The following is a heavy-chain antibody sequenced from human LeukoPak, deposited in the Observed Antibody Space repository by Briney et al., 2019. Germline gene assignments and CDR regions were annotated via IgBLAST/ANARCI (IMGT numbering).Heavy chain of an antibody. V-gene: IGHV3-48*04. Sequence: GGSLRLSCAASGFTFSRYGMSWVRQAPGKGLEWVSHISSSGSTIYYADSVKGRFTISRDDAKNSLYLQMNSLRAEDTAVCYCARDAASGSGWYGSIDYWGQGTLVTVSS. D-gene: IGHD6-19*01. CDR3: ARDAASGSGWYGSIDY. CDR1: GFTFSRYG. CDR2: ISSSGSTI. J-gene: IGHJ4*02.